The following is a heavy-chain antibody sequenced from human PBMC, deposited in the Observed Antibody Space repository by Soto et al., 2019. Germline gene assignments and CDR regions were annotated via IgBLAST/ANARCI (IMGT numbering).Heavy chain of an antibody. CDR1: GFPFSSCV. Sequence: EVHLLESGGGLVQPGESLRLSCVTSGFPFSSCVMTWVRQAPGKGLEWVSSITNIDSATYDADSVKGRFTISRYNSKKKMFLQMNNLRAEDTAVFYCSKGKISGRWYAEDWGRGTLVTVSS. D-gene: IGHD6-13*01. J-gene: IGHJ4*02. V-gene: IGHV3-23*01. CDR2: ITNIDSAT. CDR3: SKGKISGRWYAED.